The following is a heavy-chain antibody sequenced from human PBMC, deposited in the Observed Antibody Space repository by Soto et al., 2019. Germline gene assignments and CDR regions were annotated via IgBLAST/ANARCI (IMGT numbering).Heavy chain of an antibody. V-gene: IGHV3-30*18. CDR1: GFTFSSYG. J-gene: IGHJ6*02. D-gene: IGHD3-10*01. CDR2: ISYDGSNK. Sequence: PGESLKISCAASGFTFSSYGMHWVRQAPGKGLEWVAVISYDGSNKYYADSVKGRFTISRDNSKNTLYLQMNSLRAEDTAVYYCAKVLWFGEFYYGMDVWGQGTTVTVSS. CDR3: AKVLWFGEFYYGMDV.